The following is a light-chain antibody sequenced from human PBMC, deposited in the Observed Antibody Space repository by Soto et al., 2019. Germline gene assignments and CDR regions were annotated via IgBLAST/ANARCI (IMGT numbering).Light chain of an antibody. CDR3: QLFGRSPPWT. CDR1: QSFSSSR. J-gene: IGKJ1*01. V-gene: IGKV3-20*01. CDR2: DAS. Sequence: EIVLTQSPGTLSLSPGERDTLSCRASQSFSSSRLAWYQQKPGQAPRLVIYDASTRATGIPDRFSGSGSGTDFTLTISILEPEDFAVYHCQLFGRSPPWTCGQGTKVEIK.